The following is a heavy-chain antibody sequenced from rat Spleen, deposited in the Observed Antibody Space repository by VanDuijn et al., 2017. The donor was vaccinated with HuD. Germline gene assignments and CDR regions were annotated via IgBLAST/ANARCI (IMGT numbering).Heavy chain of an antibody. Sequence: EVQLQESGPGLVKPSQSPSLTCSVTGYSITSSYRWNWIRKFPGNKLEWMGYINSAGSNNYNPSLKSRISITRDTSKNQFFLQVNSVSTEDTATYYCATDHSPGWGQGVMVTVSS. V-gene: IGHV3-3*01. CDR3: ATDHSPG. CDR2: INSAGSN. D-gene: IGHD1-12*01. CDR1: GYSITSSYR. J-gene: IGHJ2*01.